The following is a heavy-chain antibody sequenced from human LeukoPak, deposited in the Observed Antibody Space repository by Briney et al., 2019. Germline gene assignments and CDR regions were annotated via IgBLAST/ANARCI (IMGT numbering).Heavy chain of an antibody. J-gene: IGHJ4*02. Sequence: GGSLRLSCAASGFTFSSYWMHWVRQAPGKGLVWVSRINSDGSSTSYADSVKGRFTISRDNAKNTLYLQMNSLRAEDTAVYYCARGTPYYYDSSGPDYWGQGTLVTVSS. CDR2: INSDGSST. CDR1: GFTFSSYW. V-gene: IGHV3-74*01. CDR3: ARGTPYYYDSSGPDY. D-gene: IGHD3-22*01.